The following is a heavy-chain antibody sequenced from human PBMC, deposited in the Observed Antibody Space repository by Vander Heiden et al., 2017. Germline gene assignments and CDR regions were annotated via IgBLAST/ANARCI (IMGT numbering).Heavy chain of an antibody. CDR2: ISWNSGSI. J-gene: IGHJ4*02. V-gene: IGHV3-9*01. CDR1: GFPLDDNG. CDR3: AKNLREISVAGGFDY. D-gene: IGHD6-19*01. Sequence: EVPPVESGGGLVQPGRSLRLPCAASGFPLDDNGMHWVREAPGKGLEWVSGISWNSGSIGYADSGKGRVTISGDNAKNSLYLQMNSLRAEDTALYYCAKNLREISVAGGFDYWGQGTLVTVSS.